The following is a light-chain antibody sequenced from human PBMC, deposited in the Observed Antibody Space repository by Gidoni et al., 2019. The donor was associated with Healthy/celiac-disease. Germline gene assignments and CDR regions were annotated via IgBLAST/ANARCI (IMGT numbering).Light chain of an antibody. CDR1: QSVSSN. V-gene: IGKV3-15*01. J-gene: IGKJ1*01. Sequence: EIVMTQSPATLSVSPGERAPLSCRASQSVSSNLTWYQQKPGQAPRLLIYGASTRATGIPARFSGSGSGTEFTLTISRLQSEDFAVYYCQQYNNWPPWTFXXXTKVEIK. CDR2: GAS. CDR3: QQYNNWPPWT.